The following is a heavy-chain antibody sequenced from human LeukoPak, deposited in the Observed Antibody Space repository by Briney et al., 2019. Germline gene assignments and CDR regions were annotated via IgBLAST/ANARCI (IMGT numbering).Heavy chain of an antibody. V-gene: IGHV3-21*01. CDR2: ISSISSYI. J-gene: IGHJ6*03. D-gene: IGHD2/OR15-2a*01. CDR1: GFTFSSYR. CDR3: ARWVSSYYYMDV. Sequence: GGSLRLSCASSGFTFSSYRMNWLRQAPGKGLEWVSSISSISSYIYYADSVKGRFTISRDNAKNSLYLQMNSLRAEDTAVYYCARWVSSYYYMDVWGKGTTVTVSS.